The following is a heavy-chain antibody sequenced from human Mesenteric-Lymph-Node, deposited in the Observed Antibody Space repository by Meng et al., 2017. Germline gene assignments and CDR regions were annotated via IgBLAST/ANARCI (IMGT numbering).Heavy chain of an antibody. V-gene: IGHV4-4*02. CDR3: AGRADFWSGYFDP. J-gene: IGHJ5*02. CDR1: GGSVSSDNW. D-gene: IGHD3-3*01. CDR2: IHHSGST. Sequence: QLQLQESGPGLVKPSGTLSLICAVSGGSVSSDNWWSWVRQPPGKGLEWIGEIHHSGSTSYSPSLKSRVTISVDKSKNQFSLKVMSVTAADTAVYYCAGRADFWSGYFDPWGQGTLVTVSS.